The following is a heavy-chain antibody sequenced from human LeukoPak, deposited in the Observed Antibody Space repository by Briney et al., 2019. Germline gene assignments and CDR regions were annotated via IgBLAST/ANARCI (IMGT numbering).Heavy chain of an antibody. CDR3: ARERRDDSSPLWDY. CDR1: GYTFSYYA. D-gene: IGHD3-22*01. V-gene: IGHV7-4-1*02. Sequence: ASVKVSCKASGYTFSYYAMNWVRQAPGQGLEWMGWINTDTGNPTYAQGFTGRFVFSLDTSVSTAYLQISSLKAEDTAVYYCARERRDDSSPLWDYWGQGTLVTVSS. CDR2: INTDTGNP. J-gene: IGHJ4*02.